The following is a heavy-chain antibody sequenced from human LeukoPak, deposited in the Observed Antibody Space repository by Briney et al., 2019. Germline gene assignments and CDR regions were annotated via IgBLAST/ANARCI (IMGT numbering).Heavy chain of an antibody. D-gene: IGHD6-19*01. CDR3: AREVTDRAVAPPY. J-gene: IGHJ4*02. Sequence: GGSLRLSCAVSGFIVSSNYMSWVRQAPGKGLEWVSVIYSGGTTYYADSVKGRFTISRDNAKNSLYLQMNSLRAEDTAVYYCAREVTDRAVAPPYWGQGTLVTVSS. CDR1: GFIVSSNY. CDR2: IYSGGTT. V-gene: IGHV3-53*01.